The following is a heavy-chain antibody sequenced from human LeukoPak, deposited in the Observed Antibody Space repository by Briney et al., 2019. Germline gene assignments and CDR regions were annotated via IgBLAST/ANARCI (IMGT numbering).Heavy chain of an antibody. Sequence: GGSLRLSCAASGFTFSSYWMSWVRQAPGKGLEWVANIKQDGSEKYYVDSVKGRFTISRDNAKTSLYLQMISLRAEDTAVYYCARHLSGVTGYTYGRGIDYWGQGTLVTVSS. D-gene: IGHD5-18*01. J-gene: IGHJ4*02. CDR3: ARHLSGVTGYTYGRGIDY. V-gene: IGHV3-7*01. CDR1: GFTFSSYW. CDR2: IKQDGSEK.